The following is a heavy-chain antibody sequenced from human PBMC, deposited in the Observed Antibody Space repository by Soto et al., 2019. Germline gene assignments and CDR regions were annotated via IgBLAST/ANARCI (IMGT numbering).Heavy chain of an antibody. CDR1: GYTFTGYY. J-gene: IGHJ4*02. V-gene: IGHV1-2*02. Sequence: AASVKVSCKTSGYTFTGYYIHWVRQAPGQGLEWMGWINPNSGGTNYAQKLQGRVAMTRDTSISTAYMELSRLSSDDTAVYYCARGGQYSTAVADYWGQGTLVTVSS. D-gene: IGHD2-15*01. CDR2: INPNSGGT. CDR3: ARGGQYSTAVADY.